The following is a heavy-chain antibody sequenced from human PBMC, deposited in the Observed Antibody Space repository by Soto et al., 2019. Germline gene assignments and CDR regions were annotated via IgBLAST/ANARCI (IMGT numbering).Heavy chain of an antibody. CDR2: IYYSGST. CDR1: GGSISSGDYY. V-gene: IGHV4-30-4*01. Sequence: QVQLQESGPGLVKPSQTLSLTCTVSGGSISSGDYYWSWIRQPPGKGLEWIGYIYYSGSTYYNPSLKSRVTISVDPSKNQFSLKLSSVTAADTAVYYCARGGYDFWSGYYQFDPWGQGTLVTVSS. D-gene: IGHD3-3*01. CDR3: ARGGYDFWSGYYQFDP. J-gene: IGHJ5*02.